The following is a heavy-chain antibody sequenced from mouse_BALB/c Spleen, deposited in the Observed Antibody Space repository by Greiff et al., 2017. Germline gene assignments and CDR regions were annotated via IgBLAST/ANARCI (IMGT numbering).Heavy chain of an antibody. Sequence: QVQLQQSGAELVRPGTSVKISCKASGYTFTNYWLGWVKQRPGHGLEWIGDIYPGGGYTNYNEKFKGKATLTADTSSSTAYMQLSSLTSEDSAVYFCARGPLIYDGYYWFAYWGQGTPVTVSA. CDR1: GYTFTNYW. V-gene: IGHV1-63*02. J-gene: IGHJ3*01. CDR2: IYPGGGYT. D-gene: IGHD2-3*01. CDR3: ARGPLIYDGYYWFAY.